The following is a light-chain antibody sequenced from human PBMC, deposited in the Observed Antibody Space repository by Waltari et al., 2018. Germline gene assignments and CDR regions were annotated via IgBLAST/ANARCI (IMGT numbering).Light chain of an antibody. V-gene: IGKV3-15*01. CDR1: QTVSND. J-gene: IGKJ4*01. CDR2: GAS. CDR3: QQYGSSPLT. Sequence: ETVMTQSPATLSVSPGERATLSCRASQTVSNDLAWYQQKPGQAPRLLIYGASTRPTGVPARFSGSGSGTEFTLTISRLEPEDFAVYYCQQYGSSPLTFGGGTKVEIK.